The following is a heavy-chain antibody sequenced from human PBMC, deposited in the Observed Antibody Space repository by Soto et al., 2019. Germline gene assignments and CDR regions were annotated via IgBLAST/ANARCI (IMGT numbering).Heavy chain of an antibody. CDR2: IYYSGST. CDR3: ATYYYGSGSYLYAFDI. D-gene: IGHD3-10*01. Sequence: SETLSLTCTVSGGSISSGGYYWSWIRQHPGKGLEWIGYIYYSGSTYYNPSLKSRVTISVDTSKNQFSLKLSSVTAADTAVYYCATYYYGSGSYLYAFDIWGQGTMVTVSS. J-gene: IGHJ3*02. V-gene: IGHV4-31*03. CDR1: GGSISSGGYY.